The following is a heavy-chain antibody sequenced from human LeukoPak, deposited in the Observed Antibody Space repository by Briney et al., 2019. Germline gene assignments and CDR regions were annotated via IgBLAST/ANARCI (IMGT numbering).Heavy chain of an antibody. J-gene: IGHJ4*02. CDR3: ASEGAGYYIDY. V-gene: IGHV3-7*01. D-gene: IGHD3-22*01. Sequence: GGSLRFSCAASGFTFSSYWMSWVRQAPGKGLEWVANIKQGGSDKNYVDSVKGRFTISRDNAENSLYLQMNSLRAEDTAVYYCASEGAGYYIDYWGQGTLVTVSS. CDR1: GFTFSSYW. CDR2: IKQGGSDK.